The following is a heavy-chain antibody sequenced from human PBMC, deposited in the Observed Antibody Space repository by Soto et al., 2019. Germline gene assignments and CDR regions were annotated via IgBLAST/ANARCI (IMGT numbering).Heavy chain of an antibody. CDR3: ARGIPGHYGFDV. CDR2: IKGYGINT. J-gene: IGHJ3*01. CDR1: GFTFSNYW. V-gene: IGHV3-74*01. Sequence: EVQLVESGGGLVQPGGSLRLSCAASGFTFSNYWIHWVRQAPGKGLVWVSRIKGYGINTNYADSVKGRFTISRDNAGNTVYLQMNSLRTDDTAVYYCARGIPGHYGFDVWGQGTMVTVSS. D-gene: IGHD1-20*01.